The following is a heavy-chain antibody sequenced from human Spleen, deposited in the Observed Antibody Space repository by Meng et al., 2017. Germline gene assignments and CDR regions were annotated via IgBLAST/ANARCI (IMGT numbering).Heavy chain of an antibody. CDR2: IKSNTDGGPA. V-gene: IGHV3-15*01. Sequence: GESLMIPRAGSGFHFNNAWMSWVRQAPGKGLEWVGRIKSNTDGGPAEYAAPVTGRFTISRDDSKSTLCLRMSGLRIDDTGIYYCTWDDKAMSDYWGQGTLVTVSS. J-gene: IGHJ4*02. CDR1: GFHFNNAW. CDR3: TWDDKAMSDY. D-gene: IGHD5-18*01.